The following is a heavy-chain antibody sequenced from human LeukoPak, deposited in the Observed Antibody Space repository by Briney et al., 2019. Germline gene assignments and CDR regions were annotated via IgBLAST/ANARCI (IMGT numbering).Heavy chain of an antibody. CDR2: IYPGDSDT. V-gene: IGHV5-51*01. J-gene: IGHJ5*02. CDR1: GYSFATYW. CDR3: ARARIFAGELDP. D-gene: IGHD3-3*01. Sequence: AESLKISCKGSGYSFATYWIGWVRPIRGKGLEWVGIIYPGDSDTRYSPSFQGQVTISDDNSISTAYLQWSSLKASDTAMYYCARARIFAGELDPWGQGTLVTVSS.